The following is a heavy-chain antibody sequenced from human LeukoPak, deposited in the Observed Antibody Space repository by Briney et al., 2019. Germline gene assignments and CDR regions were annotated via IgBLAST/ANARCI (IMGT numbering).Heavy chain of an antibody. CDR3: ARDRDYYYYMDV. CDR1: GYTFTGYY. CDR2: IIPIFGTA. V-gene: IGHV1-69*06. J-gene: IGHJ6*03. Sequence: ASVKVSCKASGYTFTGYYMHWVRQAPGQGLEWMGGIIPIFGTANYAQKFQGRVTITADKSTSTAYMELSSLRSEDTAVYYCARDRDYYYYMDVWGKGTTVTVSS.